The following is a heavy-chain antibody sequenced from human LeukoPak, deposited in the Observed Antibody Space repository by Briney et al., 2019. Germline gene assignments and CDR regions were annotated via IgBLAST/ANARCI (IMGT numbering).Heavy chain of an antibody. V-gene: IGHV1-18*01. CDR2: ISAYNGNT. J-gene: IGHJ6*02. Sequence: ASVKVSCKASGYTFTSYGISWVRQAPGQGLEWMGWISAYNGNTNYAQKFQGRVTMTTDTSTSTAYMELRSLRSDDTAVYYCARGVSKLLWFGERYYYGMDVWGQGTTVTVSS. CDR3: ARGVSKLLWFGERYYYGMDV. D-gene: IGHD3-10*01. CDR1: GYTFTSYG.